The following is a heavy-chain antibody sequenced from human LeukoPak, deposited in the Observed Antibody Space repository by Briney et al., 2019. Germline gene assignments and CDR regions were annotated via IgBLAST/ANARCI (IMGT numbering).Heavy chain of an antibody. Sequence: PSETLSLTCAVYGGSFSGYWSWIRQPPGKGLQWIGEINHSGSTNYNPSLKSRVTISVDTSKNQFSLNLSSVTAADTAVYYCARTENYIPEDWFDPWGQGTLVTVSS. V-gene: IGHV4-34*01. D-gene: IGHD5-24*01. CDR3: ARTENYIPEDWFDP. CDR1: GGSFSGY. CDR2: INHSGST. J-gene: IGHJ5*02.